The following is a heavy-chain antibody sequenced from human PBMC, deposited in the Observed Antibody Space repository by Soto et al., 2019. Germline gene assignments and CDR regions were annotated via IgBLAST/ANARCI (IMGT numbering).Heavy chain of an antibody. V-gene: IGHV1-46*01. CDR3: ARDSGHYYRSDAFDK. CDR1: GYTFTASY. J-gene: IGHJ3*02. Sequence: QVQLVQSGAEVKKPGASVKVSCKASGYTFTASYMHWVRQAPGQGLEWMGIIDPSGGSTSYSQKFQGRVTMTRDTSTSTGYMELNSSSSEDTAVFYCARDSGHYYRSDAFDKWGQGTMVTVSS. CDR2: IDPSGGST. D-gene: IGHD1-26*01.